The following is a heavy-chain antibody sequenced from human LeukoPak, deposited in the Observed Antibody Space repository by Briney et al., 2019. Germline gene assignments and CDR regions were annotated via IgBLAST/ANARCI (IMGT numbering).Heavy chain of an antibody. D-gene: IGHD3-3*01. V-gene: IGHV1-69*05. Sequence: SVKVSCKASGGTFSSYAISWVGQAPGQGLEWMGGIIPIFGTANYAQKFQGRVTITTDASTSTAYMELSSLRSKDTAVYYWARENTIFGVDRGGWFDPWGQGTLVTVSS. CDR1: GGTFSSYA. J-gene: IGHJ5*02. CDR3: ARENTIFGVDRGGWFDP. CDR2: IIPIFGTA.